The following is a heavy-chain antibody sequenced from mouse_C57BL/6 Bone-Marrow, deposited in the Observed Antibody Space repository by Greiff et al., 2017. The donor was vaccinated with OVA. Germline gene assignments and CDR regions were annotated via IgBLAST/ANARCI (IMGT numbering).Heavy chain of an antibody. D-gene: IGHD2-10*02. CDR1: GYTFTSYW. J-gene: IGHJ3*01. V-gene: IGHV1-52*01. CDR2: IDPSDSET. CDR3: ARGYGNYLAWFAS. Sequence: QVQLQQPGAELVRPGSSVKLSCKASGYTFTSYWMHWVKQRPIQGLEWIGNIDPSDSETHYNQKFKDKATLTVDKSSSTAYMQLSRLTSEDSAVYYCARGYGNYLAWFASWGQGTLVTVSA.